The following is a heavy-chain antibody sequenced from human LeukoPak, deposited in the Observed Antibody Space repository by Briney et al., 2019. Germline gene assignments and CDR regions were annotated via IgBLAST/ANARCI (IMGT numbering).Heavy chain of an antibody. Sequence: GGSLRLSCAASGFIFSNYSMNWVRQAPGKGLEWVSYISRSSSIIYYEDSVKGRFTISRDNAKNSLYLQMNSLRAEDTAVYYCATDVYYRDSTGYFDNWGQGTLVTVSS. CDR2: ISRSSSII. CDR3: ATDVYYRDSTGYFDN. D-gene: IGHD3-16*01. CDR1: GFIFSNYS. V-gene: IGHV3-48*01. J-gene: IGHJ4*03.